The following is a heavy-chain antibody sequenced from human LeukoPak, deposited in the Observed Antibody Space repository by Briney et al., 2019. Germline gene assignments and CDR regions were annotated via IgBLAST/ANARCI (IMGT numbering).Heavy chain of an antibody. J-gene: IGHJ4*02. CDR1: GGSISSYY. V-gene: IGHV4-59*01. D-gene: IGHD3-10*01. Sequence: SETLSLTRTVSGGSISSYYWSWIRQPPGKGLEWIGCIYYSGSANYNPSLKSRVTISVDTSKNQFSLKLSSVTAADTAVYYCARWGYGSGSYYPPYFDYWGQGTLVTVSS. CDR2: IYYSGSA. CDR3: ARWGYGSGSYYPPYFDY.